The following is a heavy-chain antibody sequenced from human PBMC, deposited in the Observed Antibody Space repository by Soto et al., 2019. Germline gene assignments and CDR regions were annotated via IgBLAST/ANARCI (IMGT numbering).Heavy chain of an antibody. Sequence: GGSLRLSCAASGFTFSSYWMHWVRQAPGKGLVWVSRINSDGSSTSYADSVKGRFTISRDNAKNTLYLQMNSLRAEDTAVYYCARIMGSITIFGVVRDYYYGMDVWGQGTTVTVSS. D-gene: IGHD3-3*01. CDR3: ARIMGSITIFGVVRDYYYGMDV. CDR1: GFTFSSYW. V-gene: IGHV3-74*01. J-gene: IGHJ6*02. CDR2: INSDGSST.